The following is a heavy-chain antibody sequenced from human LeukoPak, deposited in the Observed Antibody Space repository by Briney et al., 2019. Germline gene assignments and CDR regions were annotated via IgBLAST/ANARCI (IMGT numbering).Heavy chain of an antibody. CDR3: ATWGSGWYRGDYFDY. V-gene: IGHV1-24*01. CDR1: GYTLTELS. J-gene: IGHJ4*02. Sequence: ASVKVSCKVSGYTLTELSMHWVRQAPGKGLEWMGGFDPEDGETIYAQKFQGRVTMTEDTSTDTAYMELSSLRSEGTAVYYCATWGSGWYRGDYFDYWGQGTLVTVSS. D-gene: IGHD6-19*01. CDR2: FDPEDGET.